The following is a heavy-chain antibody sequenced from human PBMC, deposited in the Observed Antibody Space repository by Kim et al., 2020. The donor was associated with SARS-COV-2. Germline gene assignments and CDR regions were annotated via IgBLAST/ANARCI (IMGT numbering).Heavy chain of an antibody. V-gene: IGHV4-34*01. J-gene: IGHJ6*02. Sequence: SETLSLTCAVYGGSFSGYYWSWIRQPPGKGLEWIGDINHSGSTNYNPSLKSRVTISVDTSKNQFSLKLSSVTAADTAVYYCARGTRYCTNGVCYVSGPKAAAGPYYYYGMDVWGQGTTVTVSS. CDR3: ARGTRYCTNGVCYVSGPKAAAGPYYYYGMDV. CDR2: INHSGST. D-gene: IGHD2-8*01. CDR1: GGSFSGYY.